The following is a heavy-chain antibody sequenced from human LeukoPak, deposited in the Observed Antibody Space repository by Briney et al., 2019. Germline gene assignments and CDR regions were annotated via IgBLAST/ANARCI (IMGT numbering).Heavy chain of an antibody. J-gene: IGHJ6*03. CDR3: ARVSGYSSPYYYYMDA. V-gene: IGHV4-61*08. Sequence: SETLSLTCTVSGGSIIINDYYWAWIRQPPGKGLEWIGYIYYSGSTNYNPSLKSRVTISVDTSKNQFSLKLSSVTAADTAVYYCARVSGYSSPYYYYMDAWGKGTTVTVSS. CDR2: IYYSGST. D-gene: IGHD5-18*01. CDR1: GGSIIINDYY.